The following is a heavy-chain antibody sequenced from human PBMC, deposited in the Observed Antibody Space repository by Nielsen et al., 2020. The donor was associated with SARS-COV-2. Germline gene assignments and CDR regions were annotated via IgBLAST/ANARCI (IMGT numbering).Heavy chain of an antibody. V-gene: IGHV3-30*18. CDR3: AKEFYSSRQSISRRGYFQH. J-gene: IGHJ1*01. CDR2: ISYDGSNK. CDR1: GFTFSSYG. Sequence: GESLKISCAASGFTFSSYGMHWVRQAPGKGLEWVAVISYDGSNKYYADSVKGRFTISRDNSKNTLYLQMNSLRAEDTAVYYCAKEFYSSRQSISRRGYFQHWGQGTLVTVSS. D-gene: IGHD6-13*01.